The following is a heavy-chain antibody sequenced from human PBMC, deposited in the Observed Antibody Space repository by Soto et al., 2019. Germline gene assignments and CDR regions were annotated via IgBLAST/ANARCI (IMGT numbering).Heavy chain of an antibody. CDR2: FDPEDGET. D-gene: IGHD1-26*01. Sequence: ASVKVSCKVSGYTLTELSMHWVRQAPGKGLEWMGGFDPEDGETIYAQKFQGRVTMTEDTSTDTAYMELSSLRSEDTAVYYCATGIGGLLPPYYYYGMDVWGQGATVTVSS. J-gene: IGHJ6*02. V-gene: IGHV1-24*01. CDR3: ATGIGGLLPPYYYYGMDV. CDR1: GYTLTELS.